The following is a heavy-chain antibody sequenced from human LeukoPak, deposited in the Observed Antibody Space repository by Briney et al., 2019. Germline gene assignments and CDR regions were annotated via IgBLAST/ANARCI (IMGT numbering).Heavy chain of an antibody. V-gene: IGHV1-18*01. CDR3: ARDSGRGLLWFGELLRYYYYGMDV. D-gene: IGHD3-10*01. CDR2: ISAYNGNT. J-gene: IGHJ6*02. CDR1: GYTFTSYG. Sequence: GASVKVSCKASGYTFTSYGISWVRQAPGQGLEWMGRISAYNGNTNYAQKLQGRVTMTTDTSTSTAYMELRGLRSEDTAVYYCARDSGRGLLWFGELLRYYYYGMDVWGQGTTVTVSS.